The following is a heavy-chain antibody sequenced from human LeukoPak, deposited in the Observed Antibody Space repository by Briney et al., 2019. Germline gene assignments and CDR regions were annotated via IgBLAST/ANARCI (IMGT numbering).Heavy chain of an antibody. CDR3: ARDLTLMVTTVDY. Sequence: GASVKVSCKASGYTFTGYYMHWVRQAPGQGLEWMGWINPNSGGTNYAQKFQGRVTMTRDTSISTAYMELSRLRSDDTAVYYCARDLTLMVTTVDYWGQGTLVTVSS. D-gene: IGHD4-17*01. CDR2: INPNSGGT. CDR1: GYTFTGYY. V-gene: IGHV1-2*02. J-gene: IGHJ4*02.